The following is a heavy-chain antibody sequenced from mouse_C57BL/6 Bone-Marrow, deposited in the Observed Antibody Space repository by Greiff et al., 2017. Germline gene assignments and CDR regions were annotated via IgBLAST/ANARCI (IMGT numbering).Heavy chain of an antibody. J-gene: IGHJ3*01. V-gene: IGHV3-6*01. D-gene: IGHD3-3*01. CDR1: GYSITSGYY. Sequence: EVQLQQSGPGLVKPSQSLSLTCSVTGYSITSGYYWNWIRQFPGNKLEWMGYISYDGSNNYNPSLKNRISITRDTSKNQFFLKLNSVTTEDTATYYCARGGTRRRFAYWGQGTLVTGSA. CDR2: ISYDGSN. CDR3: ARGGTRRRFAY.